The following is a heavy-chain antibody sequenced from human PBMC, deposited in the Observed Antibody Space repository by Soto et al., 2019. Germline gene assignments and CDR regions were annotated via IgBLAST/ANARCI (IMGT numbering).Heavy chain of an antibody. CDR2: ISGSGGST. J-gene: IGHJ3*02. Sequence: EVQLLESGGGLVQPGGSLRLSCAASGFTFSSYAMSWVRQAPGKGLEWVSAISGSGGSTYYADSVKGRFTISRDNSKNTLYLQMNSLRAADTAVYYCAKDKMYDRDAFDSWGQGTMVTVSS. D-gene: IGHD3-9*01. V-gene: IGHV3-23*01. CDR3: AKDKMYDRDAFDS. CDR1: GFTFSSYA.